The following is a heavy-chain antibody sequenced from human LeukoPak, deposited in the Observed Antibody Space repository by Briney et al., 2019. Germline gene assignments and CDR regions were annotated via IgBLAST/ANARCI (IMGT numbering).Heavy chain of an antibody. CDR3: ARSPLDGYNYLDY. CDR1: GFTFSSYG. CDR2: ISYDGNAK. J-gene: IGHJ4*02. D-gene: IGHD5-24*01. V-gene: IGHV3-30*19. Sequence: AGGSLRLSCAASGFTFSSYGMHWVRQAPGKGLEWVAVISYDGNAKYYADSVKGRFTISRDNPKNTLYLQMNSLRPEDTAVYYCARSPLDGYNYLDYWGQGTLVTVSS.